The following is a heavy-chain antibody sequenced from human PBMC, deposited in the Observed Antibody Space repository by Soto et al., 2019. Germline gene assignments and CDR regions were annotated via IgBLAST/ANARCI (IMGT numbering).Heavy chain of an antibody. J-gene: IGHJ4*02. CDR1: GFTFSSHV. V-gene: IGHV3-23*01. Sequence: EVQLLESGGGLVQPGGSLRLSCAASGFTFSSHVMSLVRQAPGKGLEWVSGISTGGGSTDYADSVKGRFTISRDNSKNTLHLQMKSLRAEDTAVYYCARSREIIASAGSFDYWGQGTLVTVSS. D-gene: IGHD6-25*01. CDR3: ARSREIIASAGSFDY. CDR2: ISTGGGST.